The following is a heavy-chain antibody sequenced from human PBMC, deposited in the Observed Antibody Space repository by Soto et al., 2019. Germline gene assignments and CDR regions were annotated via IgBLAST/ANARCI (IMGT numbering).Heavy chain of an antibody. CDR2: IYYSGST. D-gene: IGHD6-13*01. Sequence: SETLSLTCTVSGGSISSYYCSWIRQPPGKGLEWIGYIYYSGSTNYNPSLKSRVTISVDTSKNQFSLKLSSVTAADTAVYYCATQKVGGIAAAGTGGWFDPWGQGTLVTVSS. V-gene: IGHV4-59*01. J-gene: IGHJ5*02. CDR3: ATQKVGGIAAAGTGGWFDP. CDR1: GGSISSYY.